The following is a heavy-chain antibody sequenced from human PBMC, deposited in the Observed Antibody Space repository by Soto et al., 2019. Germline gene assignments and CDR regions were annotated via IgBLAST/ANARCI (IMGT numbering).Heavy chain of an antibody. J-gene: IGHJ6*02. CDR2: INPKSGGT. CDR1: GYSFTDYH. Sequence: ASVKVSCTASGYSFTDYHIHWVRQAPGQGLEWLGRINPKSGGTSTAQKFQGWVTMTTDTSISTASMELTRLTSDDTAIYYCARGDSTDCSNGVCSFFYNHDMDVWGQGTTVTVSS. D-gene: IGHD2-8*01. CDR3: ARGDSTDCSNGVCSFFYNHDMDV. V-gene: IGHV1-2*04.